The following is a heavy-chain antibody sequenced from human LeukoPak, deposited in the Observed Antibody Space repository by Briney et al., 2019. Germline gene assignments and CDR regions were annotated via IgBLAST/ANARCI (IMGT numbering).Heavy chain of an antibody. CDR3: ARDGGQLGRWSDY. CDR1: GFTFSTYA. D-gene: IGHD6-13*01. Sequence: GGSLRLSCAASGFTFSTYAMHWVRQAPGKGLEYVSGISTNGGSTYYANSVKGRFTISRDNSKNTLYLQMGSLRAEDMAVYYCARDGGQLGRWSDYWGQGTLVTVSS. CDR2: ISTNGGST. V-gene: IGHV3-64*01. J-gene: IGHJ4*02.